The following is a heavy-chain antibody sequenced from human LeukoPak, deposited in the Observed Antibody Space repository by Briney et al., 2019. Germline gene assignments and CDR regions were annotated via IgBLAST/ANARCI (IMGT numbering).Heavy chain of an antibody. CDR3: ASVRGYSSGWYASGFDP. V-gene: IGHV4-59*02. Sequence: SETLSLTCTVSGGSVSSYYWSWIRQPPGKGLEWIGYIYYSGSTNYNPSLKSRVTISLDTSKNQFSLKLTSVTAADTAVYYCASVRGYSSGWYASGFDPWGQGTLVTVSS. CDR1: GGSVSSYY. CDR2: IYYSGST. D-gene: IGHD6-19*01. J-gene: IGHJ5*02.